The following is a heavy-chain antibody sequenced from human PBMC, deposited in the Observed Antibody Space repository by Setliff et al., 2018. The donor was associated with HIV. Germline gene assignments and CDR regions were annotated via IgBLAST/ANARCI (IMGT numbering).Heavy chain of an antibody. Sequence: SETLSLTCAVSGYSISSGYYWGWIRQPPGKGLEWIGSIYYSGSTYYNPSLKSRVTISVDKSKNQFSLKLSSVTAADTAVYYCACGAAAGTDYYYYYHMDVWGKGTTVTVSS. D-gene: IGHD6-13*01. CDR1: GYSISSGYY. CDR3: ACGAAAGTDYYYYYHMDV. CDR2: IYYSGST. J-gene: IGHJ6*03. V-gene: IGHV4-38-2*01.